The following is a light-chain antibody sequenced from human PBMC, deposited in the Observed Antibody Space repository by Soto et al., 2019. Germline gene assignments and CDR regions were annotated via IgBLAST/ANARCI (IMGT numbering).Light chain of an antibody. CDR2: AAS. V-gene: IGKV1-12*01. J-gene: IGKJ1*01. CDR1: QDINNR. CDR3: LQVKNFPRT. Sequence: DIQMTQAPSSVSASVGDRVTITCRASQDINNRVAWFQQRPGRAPKYLIQAASILQSGFPSRFSATGSGTDFTLTIDSLQPEDFATSYCLQVKNFPRTFGQGTKLDLK.